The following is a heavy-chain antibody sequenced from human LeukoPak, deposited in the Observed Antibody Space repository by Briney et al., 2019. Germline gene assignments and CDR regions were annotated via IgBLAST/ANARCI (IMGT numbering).Heavy chain of an antibody. CDR2: IIPMFGAA. CDR1: GGTFSSSA. D-gene: IGHD5-18*01. CDR3: ARGTGDTAINAGTVPLDY. Sequence: ASVKVSCKASGGTFSSSAINWVRQAPGQGLEWMGGIIPMFGAANYAQKFQGRVTITTGDSTRTAYMDLRSLRSEDTAVYYCARGTGDTAINAGTVPLDYWGQGTLVTASS. V-gene: IGHV1-69*05. J-gene: IGHJ4*02.